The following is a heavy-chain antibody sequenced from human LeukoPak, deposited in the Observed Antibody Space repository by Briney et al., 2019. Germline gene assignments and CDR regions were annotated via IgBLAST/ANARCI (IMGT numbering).Heavy chain of an antibody. CDR3: ARDSGQQLVLDDY. V-gene: IGHV1-46*01. D-gene: IGHD6-13*01. CDR2: INPSGGTT. J-gene: IGHJ4*02. CDR1: GYTFGIYN. Sequence: GASVKVSCKASGYTFGIYNMHWVRQAPGQGLEWMGIINPSGGTTSYAQKFQGRVTMTRDTSTSTVYMELSSLRSEDTAVYYCARDSGQQLVLDDYWGQGTLVTVSS.